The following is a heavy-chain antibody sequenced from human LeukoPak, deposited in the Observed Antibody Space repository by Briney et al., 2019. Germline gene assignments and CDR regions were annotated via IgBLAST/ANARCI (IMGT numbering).Heavy chain of an antibody. V-gene: IGHV3-23*01. CDR3: AKESGSSPVFSH. Sequence: GGSLRLSCAASGFTFSSYAMSWVRQAPGKGQEWVSAISFSGGSTYYADSVKGRFTISRDNSKNTLYLQMNSLGAEDTAVYYCAKESGSSPVFSHWGQGTLVTVSS. CDR1: GFTFSSYA. CDR2: ISFSGGST. D-gene: IGHD6-13*01. J-gene: IGHJ4*02.